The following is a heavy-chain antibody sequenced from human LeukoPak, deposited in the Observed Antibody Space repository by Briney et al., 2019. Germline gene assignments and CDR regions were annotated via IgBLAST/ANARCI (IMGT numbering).Heavy chain of an antibody. D-gene: IGHD4-17*01. V-gene: IGHV3-15*01. J-gene: IGHJ5*02. CDR1: GFTFSNAW. Sequence: PGGSLRLSCAASGFTFSNAWMSWVRQAPGKGLEWVGRIKSKTDGGTTDYAAPVKGRFTISRDDSKNTLYLQMNSLKTEDTAVYYCTTDHDYGDTNWFDPWGQGTLVTVSS. CDR3: TTDHDYGDTNWFDP. CDR2: IKSKTDGGTT.